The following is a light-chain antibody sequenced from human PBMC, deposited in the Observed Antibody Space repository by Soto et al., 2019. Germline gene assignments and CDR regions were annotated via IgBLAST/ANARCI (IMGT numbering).Light chain of an antibody. CDR1: QSVSSSY. CDR2: GAS. Sequence: EIVLTQPPGTLSLSPGERATLSCRASQSVSSSYLAWYQQKPGQAPRLLIYGASTRATGIPDRFSGSGSGTDFTLTINSLEPEDFAVYYCQQYGSSPLTFGGGTKVEIK. V-gene: IGKV3-20*01. J-gene: IGKJ4*01. CDR3: QQYGSSPLT.